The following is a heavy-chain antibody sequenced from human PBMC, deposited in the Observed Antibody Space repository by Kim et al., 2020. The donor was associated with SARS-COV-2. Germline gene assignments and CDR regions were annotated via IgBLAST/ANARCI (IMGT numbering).Heavy chain of an antibody. Sequence: GGSLRPSCAASGFTFSNAWMSWVRQAPGKGLEWVGRIKSKTDGGTTDYAAPVKGRFTISRDDSKNTLYLQMNSLKTEDTAVYYCTTGKYYYDSSGYPRYFQHWGQGTLVTVSS. CDR3: TTGKYYYDSSGYPRYFQH. V-gene: IGHV3-15*01. CDR1: GFTFSNAW. D-gene: IGHD3-22*01. CDR2: IKSKTDGGTT. J-gene: IGHJ1*01.